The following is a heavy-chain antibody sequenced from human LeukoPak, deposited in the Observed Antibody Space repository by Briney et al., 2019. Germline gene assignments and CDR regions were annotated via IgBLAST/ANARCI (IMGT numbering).Heavy chain of an antibody. J-gene: IGHJ5*02. CDR2: INHSGST. V-gene: IGHV4-34*01. CDR1: GGSFSGYY. D-gene: IGHD3-9*01. CDR3: ARDLLRYYNWFDP. Sequence: SEALSLTCAVYGGSFSGYYWSWIRQPPGKGLEWIGEINHSGSTNHNPSLKSRVTISVDTSKNQFSLKLNSVTAADTAVYYCARDLLRYYNWFDPWGQGTLVTVSS.